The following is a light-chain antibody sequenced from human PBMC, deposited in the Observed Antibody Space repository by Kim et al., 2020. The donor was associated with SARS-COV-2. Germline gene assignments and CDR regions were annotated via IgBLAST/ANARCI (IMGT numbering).Light chain of an antibody. CDR3: QQCSSSPWT. CDR2: GAS. Sequence: EVVLTQSPATLSLSPGERATLSCGASQSVSSSYLAWYQQKPGQAPRLLIYGASSRATGIPDRVSGSGSGTDFTLTISRLEPEDVAVYYCQQCSSSPWTFGQGTKVDIK. V-gene: IGKV3-20*01. J-gene: IGKJ1*01. CDR1: QSVSSSY.